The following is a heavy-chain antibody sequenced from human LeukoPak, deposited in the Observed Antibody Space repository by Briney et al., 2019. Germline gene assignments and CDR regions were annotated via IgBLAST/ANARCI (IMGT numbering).Heavy chain of an antibody. CDR2: IYPGDSDT. CDR3: ARQYGRPFDY. J-gene: IGHJ4*02. CDR1: GFSFISNW. V-gene: IGHV5-51*01. D-gene: IGHD4-17*01. Sequence: GESLKISCKGSGFSFISNWIGWVRQMPGKGLEWMGIIYPGDSDTRYSPSFQGQVTISADKSINTAYLQWSSLKASDTAMYYCARQYGRPFDYWGQGTLVPVSS.